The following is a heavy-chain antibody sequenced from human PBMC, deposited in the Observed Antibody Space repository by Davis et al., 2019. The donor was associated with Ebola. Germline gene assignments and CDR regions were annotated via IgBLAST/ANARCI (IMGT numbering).Heavy chain of an antibody. Sequence: ASVKVSCKASGYTFTSYGISWVRQAPGQGREWMGWISAYNGNTNYEQKFQGWVTMTRDTSISTAYVELSRLRSDDPDVYYCPRVPGGRGAFDIWGQGTMVTVSS. CDR2: ISAYNGNT. D-gene: IGHD1-1*01. CDR1: GYTFTSYG. CDR3: PRVPGGRGAFDI. V-gene: IGHV1-18*01. J-gene: IGHJ3*02.